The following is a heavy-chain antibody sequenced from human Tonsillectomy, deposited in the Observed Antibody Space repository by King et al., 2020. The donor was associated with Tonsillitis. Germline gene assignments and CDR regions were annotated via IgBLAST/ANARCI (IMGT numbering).Heavy chain of an antibody. J-gene: IGHJ4*02. CDR1: GYTLTNYY. D-gene: IGHD2-8*01. CDR3: TRWANGVPGLKKTFDL. CDR2: INPSSGST. Sequence: QLVQSGAEVKKPGASVKVSCKASGYTLTNYYLHWVRQAPGQGLEWVGVINPSSGSTAYAQKFQGRVSMTTDTSSSTVYMDMTGLRSEDTAVFYCTRWANGVPGLKKTFDLWGQGTLVTVPS. V-gene: IGHV1-46*01.